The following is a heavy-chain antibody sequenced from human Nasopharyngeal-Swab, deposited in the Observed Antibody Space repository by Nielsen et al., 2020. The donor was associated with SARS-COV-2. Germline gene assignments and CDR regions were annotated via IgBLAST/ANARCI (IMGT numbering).Heavy chain of an antibody. Sequence: GGSLRLSCAASGFTVSSNYMSWVRQAPGKGLEWVSVIYSGGSTYYADSVKGRFTTSRDNSKNTLYLQMNSLRAEDTAVYYCARPTYYDYYGMDVWGQGTTVTVSS. D-gene: IGHD3-3*01. CDR3: ARPTYYDYYGMDV. CDR2: IYSGGST. V-gene: IGHV3-53*01. J-gene: IGHJ6*02. CDR1: GFTVSSNY.